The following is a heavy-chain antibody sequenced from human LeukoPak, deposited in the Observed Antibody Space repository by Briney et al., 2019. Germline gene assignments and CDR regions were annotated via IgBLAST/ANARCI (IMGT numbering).Heavy chain of an antibody. CDR1: EFTFSNYA. CDR2: ISGSGTAT. J-gene: IGHJ4*02. V-gene: IGHV3-23*01. CDR3: ARDRGSYGNPAIDY. Sequence: GGSLRLSCAASEFTFSNYAMTWVRQAPGKGLKWVSTISGSGTATYYADSVKGRFTISRDNSKNTLYLQMNSLRIEDTAVYYCARDRGSYGNPAIDYWGQGTLVTVSS. D-gene: IGHD1-26*01.